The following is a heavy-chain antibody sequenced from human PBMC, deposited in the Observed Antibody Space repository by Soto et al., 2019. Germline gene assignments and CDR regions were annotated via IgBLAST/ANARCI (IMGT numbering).Heavy chain of an antibody. V-gene: IGHV3-23*01. CDR2: ISGSGENI. CDR3: AKSWRTGGWHVAFDS. J-gene: IGHJ4*02. Sequence: EVQLLESGGGLEQPGGPLRLSCVASGFIFNTYAMSWVRQSPGKGLEWVSSISGSGENIFYADSVKGRFTVSRDNSKNTLYLKVSGLRAEDTAGYYCAKSWRTGGWHVAFDSWGQGTPVTVSS. CDR1: GFIFNTYA. D-gene: IGHD6-19*01.